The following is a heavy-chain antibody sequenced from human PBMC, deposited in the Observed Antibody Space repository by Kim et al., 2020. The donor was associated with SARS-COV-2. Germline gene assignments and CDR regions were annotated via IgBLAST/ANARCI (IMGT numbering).Heavy chain of an antibody. J-gene: IGHJ4*02. Sequence: GGSLRLSCAASGFSFSEWWMDWVRQAPGKGPEWVARIDNDGTTTLYADSVKGRFTISSDNSKNTLSLQMTGLRADDTGVYYCTRGPICGQGTLVTVSS. CDR3: TRGPI. CDR2: IDNDGTTT. V-gene: IGHV3-74*01. CDR1: GFSFSEWW.